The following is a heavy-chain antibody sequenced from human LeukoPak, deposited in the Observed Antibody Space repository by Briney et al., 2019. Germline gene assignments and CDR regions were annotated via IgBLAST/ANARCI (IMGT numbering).Heavy chain of an antibody. CDR1: GYTFTSYY. Sequence: ASVKVSCKASGYTFTSYYMHWVRQAPGQGLEWMGIINPSGGSTSYAQKFQGRVTMTRDMSTSTVYMELSSLRSEDTAVYYCAREPTLYYYDSSGYYFDYWGQGTLVTVSS. V-gene: IGHV1-46*01. D-gene: IGHD3-22*01. CDR3: AREPTLYYYDSSGYYFDY. CDR2: INPSGGST. J-gene: IGHJ4*02.